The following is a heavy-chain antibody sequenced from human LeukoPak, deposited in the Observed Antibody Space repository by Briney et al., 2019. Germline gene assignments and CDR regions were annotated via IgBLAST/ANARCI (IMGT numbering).Heavy chain of an antibody. Sequence: ASVKVSCKASGYTFTSYDINWVRQATGQGLEWMGWMNPNSGNTGYAQKFQGRVTMTRNTSISTAYMELSSLRSEDTAVYYCARGLGYYDSSGYYGYYYMDVWGKGTTVTISS. CDR1: GYTFTSYD. CDR3: ARGLGYYDSSGYYGYYYMDV. CDR2: MNPNSGNT. J-gene: IGHJ6*03. V-gene: IGHV1-8*01. D-gene: IGHD3-22*01.